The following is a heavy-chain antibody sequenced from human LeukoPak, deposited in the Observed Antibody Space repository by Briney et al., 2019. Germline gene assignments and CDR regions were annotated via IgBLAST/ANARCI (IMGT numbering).Heavy chain of an antibody. V-gene: IGHV4-4*07. D-gene: IGHD6-13*01. Sequence: PSETLSLTCTVSGGSISSYYWSWLRQPAGKGLEWIGRIYTSGSTNYNPSLKSRVTMSVDTSKNQFSLRLSSVTAADTAVYYCARGITAAAKDFDYWGQGTLVTVSS. CDR3: ARGITAAAKDFDY. CDR2: IYTSGST. CDR1: GGSISSYY. J-gene: IGHJ4*02.